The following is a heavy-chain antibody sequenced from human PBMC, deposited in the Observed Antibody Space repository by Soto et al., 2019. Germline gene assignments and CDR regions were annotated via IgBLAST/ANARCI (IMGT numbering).Heavy chain of an antibody. V-gene: IGHV4-31*03. CDR3: ARGQGDYYYYYGMDV. J-gene: IGHJ6*02. Sequence: QVQLQESGPGLVKPSQTLSLTCTVSGGSISSGGYYCSWIRQHPGKGLEWIGYIYYSGSTYYNPSVKGRVTISVDTSKNQFSLKLSSVTAADTAVYYCARGQGDYYYYYGMDVWGQGTTVTVSS. CDR2: IYYSGST. CDR1: GGSISSGGYY.